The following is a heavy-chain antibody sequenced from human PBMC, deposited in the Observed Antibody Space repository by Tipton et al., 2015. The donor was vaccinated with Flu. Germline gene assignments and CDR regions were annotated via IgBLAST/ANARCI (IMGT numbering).Heavy chain of an antibody. CDR3: ARGSDSSGSFDY. Sequence: TLSLTCTVSGGSISSYYWSWIRQPPGKGLEWIGYIYYSGSTNYNPSLKSRVTMSVDTSKNQFSLKLSSVTAADTAVYYCARGSDSSGSFDYWGQGTLVTVSS. V-gene: IGHV4-59*12. D-gene: IGHD3-22*01. J-gene: IGHJ4*02. CDR1: GGSISSYY. CDR2: IYYSGST.